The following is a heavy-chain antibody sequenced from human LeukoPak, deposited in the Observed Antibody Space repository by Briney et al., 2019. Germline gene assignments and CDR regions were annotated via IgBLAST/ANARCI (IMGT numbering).Heavy chain of an antibody. Sequence: PSETLSLTCSVSDDSITMYYWTWIRQPPGKGLEWIGYIYYTGSTNYNPSLKSRVTISVDTSKNQFSLKLSSVTAADTAVYYCARGPKLYNWNYMGAFDIWGQGTMVTVSS. CDR2: IYYTGST. D-gene: IGHD1-7*01. V-gene: IGHV4-59*12. CDR1: DDSITMYY. J-gene: IGHJ3*02. CDR3: ARGPKLYNWNYMGAFDI.